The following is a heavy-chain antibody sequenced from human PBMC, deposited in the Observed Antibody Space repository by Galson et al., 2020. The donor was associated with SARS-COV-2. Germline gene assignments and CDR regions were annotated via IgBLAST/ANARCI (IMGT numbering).Heavy chain of an antibody. V-gene: IGHV1-24*01. Sequence: VKVYCTGSGYTLKALSLHWVRQAPGKELEWMGGLDPEDGETNYEKKFQGRVTMTEDTSRDTAFMELSSLRSEDTAVYYCASYGDSSDAFDIWGQGTMVTVSS. CDR1: GYTLKALS. J-gene: IGHJ3*02. CDR3: ASYGDSSDAFDI. D-gene: IGHD4-17*01. CDR2: LDPEDGET.